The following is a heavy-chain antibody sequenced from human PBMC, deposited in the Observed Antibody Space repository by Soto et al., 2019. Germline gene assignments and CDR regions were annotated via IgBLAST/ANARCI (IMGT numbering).Heavy chain of an antibody. D-gene: IGHD1-26*01. CDR2: ITYDGANG. CDR3: ARAFSGSYPNFDY. V-gene: IGHV3-30*09. Sequence: GGSLRLSCLSSGFIFRSYAMHWVRQAPGKGLEWVAVITYDGANGYYADSVRGRFAISRDNSKSTLFLQMNSLRPEDTAVYYCARAFSGSYPNFDYWGQGTMVTVSS. J-gene: IGHJ4*02. CDR1: GFIFRSYA.